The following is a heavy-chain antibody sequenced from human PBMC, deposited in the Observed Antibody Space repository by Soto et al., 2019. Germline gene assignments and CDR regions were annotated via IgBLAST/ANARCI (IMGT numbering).Heavy chain of an antibody. CDR1: GGTFSSYA. CDR2: IIPIFGTA. D-gene: IGHD2-15*01. J-gene: IGHJ4*02. Sequence: QVQLVQSGAEVKKPGSSVKVSCKASGGTFSSYAISWVRQAPGQGLEWMGGIIPIFGTANYAQKFQGRVTIPADESTSTAYMELSSLRSEDTAVYYCASSIPCSGGSCYFAYFDYWGQGTLVTVSS. CDR3: ASSIPCSGGSCYFAYFDY. V-gene: IGHV1-69*01.